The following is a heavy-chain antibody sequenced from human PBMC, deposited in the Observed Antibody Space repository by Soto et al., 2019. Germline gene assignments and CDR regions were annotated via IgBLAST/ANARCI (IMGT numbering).Heavy chain of an antibody. Sequence: SETLSLTCTVSGGSISSYYWSWIRQPPGKGLEWIGYIYYSGSTNYNPSLKSRVTISVDTSTNQFSLKLSSVTAADTAVYYCARHSGIVVPAAIWWFDPWGQGTLVTVSS. V-gene: IGHV4-59*08. J-gene: IGHJ5*02. CDR1: GGSISSYY. CDR2: IYYSGST. CDR3: ARHSGIVVPAAIWWFDP. D-gene: IGHD2-2*01.